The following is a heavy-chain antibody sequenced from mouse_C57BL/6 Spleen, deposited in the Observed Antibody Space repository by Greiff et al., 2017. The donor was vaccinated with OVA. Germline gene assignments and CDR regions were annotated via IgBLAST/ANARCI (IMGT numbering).Heavy chain of an antibody. CDR2: FYPGSGSI. V-gene: IGHV1-62-2*01. Sequence: QVQLQQSGAELVKPGASVKLSCKASGYTFTEYTIHWVKQRSGQGLEWIGWFYPGSGSIKNNEKFKDKATLTADKSSSTVYMELSRLTSEDSAVYFCARHEDWVVRDYYAMDYWGQGTSVTVSS. CDR1: GYTFTEYT. CDR3: ARHEDWVVRDYYAMDY. J-gene: IGHJ4*01. D-gene: IGHD1-1*02.